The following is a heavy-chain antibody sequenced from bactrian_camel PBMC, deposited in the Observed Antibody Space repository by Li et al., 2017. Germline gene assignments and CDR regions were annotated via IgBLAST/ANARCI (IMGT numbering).Heavy chain of an antibody. Sequence: DVQLVESGGGSVQAGGSLRLSCAASGFTFNHYAMKWVRQAPGKGLEWVSAINSGGSSTYYADSVKGRFTISRDNPKNTLYLQMDSLKPEDTAMYYCAAAPTLHLLNDYLRGRRDSVCPEKSEYKYWGQGTQVTVS. J-gene: IGHJ4*01. CDR3: AAAPTLHLLNDYLRGRRDSVCPEKSEYKY. CDR2: INSGGSST. D-gene: IGHD4*01. CDR1: GFTFNHYA. V-gene: IGHV3S31*01.